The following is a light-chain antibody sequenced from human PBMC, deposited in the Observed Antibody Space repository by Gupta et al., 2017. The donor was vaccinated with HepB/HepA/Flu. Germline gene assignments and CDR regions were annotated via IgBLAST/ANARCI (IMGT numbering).Light chain of an antibody. CDR2: GAS. V-gene: IGKV1-5*03. Sequence: DIQMTQSPSTLSASVGDRVTITCRASQSISNWLVWYQQKPGKAPNHLVYGASSLESGVPSRFSGSGSGTEFTLTISSLQPDDFATYYCQQYNSYPLTFGGGTKVEIK. J-gene: IGKJ4*01. CDR3: QQYNSYPLT. CDR1: QSISNW.